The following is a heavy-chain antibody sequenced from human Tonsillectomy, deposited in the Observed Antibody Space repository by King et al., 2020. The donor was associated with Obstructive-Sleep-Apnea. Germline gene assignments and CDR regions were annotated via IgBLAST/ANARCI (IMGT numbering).Heavy chain of an antibody. CDR2: IKQDGSEK. CDR1: GFTFSSYW. V-gene: IGHV3-7*01. D-gene: IGHD2-8*01. J-gene: IGHJ4*02. CDR3: TRDLRMGAY. Sequence: VQLVEPGGGLVQPGGSLRLSCAASGFTFSSYWMSWVRQAPGKGLEWVANIKQDGSEKYYVDSVKGRFDISRDNGKKSLYLHMKSLRAEDTAVYYCTRDLRMGAYWGQGTLVTVSS.